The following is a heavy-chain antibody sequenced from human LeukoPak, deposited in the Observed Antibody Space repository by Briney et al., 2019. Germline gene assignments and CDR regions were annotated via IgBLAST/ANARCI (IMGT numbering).Heavy chain of an antibody. J-gene: IGHJ1*01. V-gene: IGHV1-69*01. D-gene: IGHD6-13*01. Sequence: SVKVSCKASGGTFSSYAISWVRQAPGQGLEWMGGIIPIFGTANYAQKFQGRVTITADESTSTAYMELSSLRSEDTAVYYCARVRDQYSSSWYWFFQHLGQGTLVTVSS. CDR1: GGTFSSYA. CDR2: IIPIFGTA. CDR3: ARVRDQYSSSWYWFFQH.